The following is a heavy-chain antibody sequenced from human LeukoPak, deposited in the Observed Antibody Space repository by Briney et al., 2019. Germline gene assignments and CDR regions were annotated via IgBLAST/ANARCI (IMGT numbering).Heavy chain of an antibody. CDR1: GGTFSSYT. J-gene: IGHJ3*02. D-gene: IGHD1-1*01. CDR2: IIPILGTA. CDR3: ARALNEAAFDI. V-gene: IGHV1-69*08. Sequence: SVKVSCKASGGTFSSYTISWVRQAPGQGLEWMGRIIPILGTAHYAQKFQGRVTITADESTSTAYMALSSLRSEDTAVYYCARALNEAAFDIWGQGTMVTVSS.